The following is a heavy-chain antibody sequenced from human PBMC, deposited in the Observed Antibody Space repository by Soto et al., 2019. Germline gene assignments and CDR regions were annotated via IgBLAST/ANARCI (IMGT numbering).Heavy chain of an antibody. CDR2: MSGSSSTT. D-gene: IGHD1-7*01. Sequence: PGGSLRLSCATSGLTFSNYAISWGRQAPGGGLEWVSSMSGSSSTTYHADSVRGRFTISRDRSKNTLYLQMSSLRAEDTALYYCAKNQERELPRVIDFWGQGTLVTVSS. V-gene: IGHV3-23*01. CDR1: GLTFSNYA. CDR3: AKNQERELPRVIDF. J-gene: IGHJ4*02.